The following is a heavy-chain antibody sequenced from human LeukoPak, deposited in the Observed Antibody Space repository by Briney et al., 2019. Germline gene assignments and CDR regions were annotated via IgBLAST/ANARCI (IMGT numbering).Heavy chain of an antibody. CDR3: ARDYYYGSGSYYLDY. Sequence: GGSLRLSCAASGFTFSAHDMNWVRQAPGKGLEWVSYIGKSGTTIYYADSVRGRLTISRDNAKNSLYLQMKSLRAEDTAVYYCARDYYYGSGSYYLDYWGQGTLVTVSS. D-gene: IGHD3-10*01. J-gene: IGHJ4*02. CDR1: GFTFSAHD. CDR2: IGKSGTTI. V-gene: IGHV3-48*01.